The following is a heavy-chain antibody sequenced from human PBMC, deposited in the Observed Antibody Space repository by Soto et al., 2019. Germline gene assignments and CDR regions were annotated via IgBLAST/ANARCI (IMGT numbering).Heavy chain of an antibody. J-gene: IGHJ1*01. CDR1: GGSISSGGGYY. V-gene: IGHV4-31*03. CDR2: IYYSGST. CDR3: ARSHDSSVLYFHH. Sequence: SETLSLTCTVSGGSISSGGGYYWSWIRQHPGKGLEWIGYIYYSGSTYYNPSLKSRVTISVDTSKNQFSLKLSSVTAADTAVYYCARSHDSSVLYFHHWGQGTLVTVSS. D-gene: IGHD3-22*01.